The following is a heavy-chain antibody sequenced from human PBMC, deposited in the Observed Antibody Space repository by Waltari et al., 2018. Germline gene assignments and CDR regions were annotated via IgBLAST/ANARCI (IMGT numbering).Heavy chain of an antibody. CDR3: ARDLIAVAGRLSGSGPKCRY. V-gene: IGHV1-2*02. D-gene: IGHD6-19*01. J-gene: IGHJ4*02. CDR1: GYTFTGYY. Sequence: QVQLVQSGAEVKKPGASVKVSCRASGYTFTGYYMHWVRQAPGQGLEWMGWINPNSGGTNYAQKFQGRVTMTRDTSISTAYMELSRLRSDDTAVYYCARDLIAVAGRLSGSGPKCRYWGQGTLVTVSS. CDR2: INPNSGGT.